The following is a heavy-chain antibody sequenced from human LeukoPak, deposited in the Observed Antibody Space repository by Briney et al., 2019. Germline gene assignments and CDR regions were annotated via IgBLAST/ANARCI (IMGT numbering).Heavy chain of an antibody. CDR2: INHSGST. CDR3: ARGITMVRGASFDY. V-gene: IGHV4-34*01. CDR1: GGSINRYY. J-gene: IGHJ4*02. Sequence: SETLSLTCTVSGGSINRYYWSWVRQPPGKGLEWIGEINHSGSTNYNPSLKSRVTISVDTSKNQFSLKLSSVTAADTTVYYCARGITMVRGASFDYWGQGTLVTVSS. D-gene: IGHD3-10*01.